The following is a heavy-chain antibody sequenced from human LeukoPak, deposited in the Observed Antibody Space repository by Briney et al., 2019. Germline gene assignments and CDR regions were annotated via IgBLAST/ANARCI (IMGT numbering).Heavy chain of an antibody. D-gene: IGHD6-13*01. Sequence: GGSLRLSCAASGFTFSSYAMGWVRQAPGKGLEWVSAISGSGGSTYYADSVKGRFTISRDNSKNTLYLQMNSLRAEDTAVYYCAKRPSSSWYYFDYWGQGALVTVSS. J-gene: IGHJ4*02. CDR3: AKRPSSSWYYFDY. CDR1: GFTFSSYA. V-gene: IGHV3-23*01. CDR2: ISGSGGST.